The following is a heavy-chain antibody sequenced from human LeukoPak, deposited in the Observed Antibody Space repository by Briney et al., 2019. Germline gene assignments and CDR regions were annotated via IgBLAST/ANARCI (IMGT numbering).Heavy chain of an antibody. J-gene: IGHJ4*02. Sequence: SVKVSCKASGGTFSSYAISWVRQAPGQGLEWMGGIIPIFGTANYAQEFQGRVTITADESTSTAYMELSSLRSEDTAVYYCARERGYCSSTSCYRDFDYWGQGTLVTVSS. CDR2: IIPIFGTA. D-gene: IGHD2-2*02. CDR3: ARERGYCSSTSCYRDFDY. CDR1: GGTFSSYA. V-gene: IGHV1-69*01.